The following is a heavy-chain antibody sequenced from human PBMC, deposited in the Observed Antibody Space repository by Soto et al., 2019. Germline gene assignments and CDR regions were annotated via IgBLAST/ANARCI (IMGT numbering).Heavy chain of an antibody. J-gene: IGHJ6*02. CDR1: GGKFSTYA. CDR3: ARGGKTRFRGPGMAV. V-gene: IGHV1-69*01. CDR2: LLTCFGAA. Sequence: QGQLLQPGAELSRPGSSVRVSCKAFGGKFSTYAITWVRQAPGQGLEGRGGLLTCFGAAMYAQKFQDRVTINANEFTTTAYVEVSSLRSDGTAVYYCARGGKTRFRGPGMAVGGQVTTVTVSS. D-gene: IGHD3-3*01.